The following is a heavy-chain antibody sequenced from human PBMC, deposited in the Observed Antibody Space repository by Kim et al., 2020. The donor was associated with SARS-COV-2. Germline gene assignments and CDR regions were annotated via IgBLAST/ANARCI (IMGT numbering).Heavy chain of an antibody. V-gene: IGHV3-74*01. J-gene: IGHJ6*02. Sequence: GGSLRLSCAASGFTLSGYWVHWVRQTPEKGLVWTSRINDDGTHTNYADSVKGRFTISSDSAKNTVYLQVDSLRAEDTAIYYCARALRGIELAASSYYAMDVWGQGTTVTVS. CDR1: GFTLSGYW. CDR2: INDDGTHT. D-gene: IGHD6-19*01. CDR3: ARALRGIELAASSYYAMDV.